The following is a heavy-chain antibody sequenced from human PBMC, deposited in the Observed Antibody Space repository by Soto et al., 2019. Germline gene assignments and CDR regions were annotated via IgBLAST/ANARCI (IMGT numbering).Heavy chain of an antibody. CDR1: GYTFTGYY. V-gene: IGHV1-2*04. D-gene: IGHD2-2*01. CDR2: IDPNSGGT. J-gene: IGHJ4*02. CDR3: ARTQCSSTRCYVGSWDY. Sequence: QVQLVQSEAEVKKPGASVKVSCKASGYTFTGYYMHWVRQAPGQGLEWMGWIDPNSGGTNYAQKFQGWVTMTRDTCTSTGYMELSRLRSDDTAVYYCARTQCSSTRCYVGSWDYWGQGTLVTVSS.